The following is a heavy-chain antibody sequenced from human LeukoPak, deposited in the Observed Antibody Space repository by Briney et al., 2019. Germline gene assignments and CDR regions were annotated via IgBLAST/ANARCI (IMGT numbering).Heavy chain of an antibody. CDR2: ISGTGGTT. CDR3: AREGFYGTALDV. V-gene: IGHV3-23*01. Sequence: GGSLRLSCAASGFTFSSYGMSWVRQAPGKGLEWVSAISGTGGTTYYADSVKGRYTISRDNSKNTLYLQMNSLRAEDTAVYYCAREGFYGTALDVWGKGTTVSISS. J-gene: IGHJ6*04. CDR1: GFTFSSYG. D-gene: IGHD2/OR15-2a*01.